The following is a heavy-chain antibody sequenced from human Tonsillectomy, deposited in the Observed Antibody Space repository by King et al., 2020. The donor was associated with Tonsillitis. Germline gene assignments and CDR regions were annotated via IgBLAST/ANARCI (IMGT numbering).Heavy chain of an antibody. CDR2: IKQDGSEK. V-gene: IGHV3-7*01. CDR1: GFTFGNYW. D-gene: IGHD5-18*01. CDR3: ARAPAGRIQLWPSGLSMHNWFDT. J-gene: IGHJ5*02. Sequence: VQLVQSGGGLVQPGGSLRLSCAASGFTFGNYWMSWVRQAPGKGREWVANIKQDGSEKNYVDSVKGRFTIARDNAKNSLYLQLNSLRAEDTAVYYCARAPAGRIQLWPSGLSMHNWFDTWGQGTLVTVSS.